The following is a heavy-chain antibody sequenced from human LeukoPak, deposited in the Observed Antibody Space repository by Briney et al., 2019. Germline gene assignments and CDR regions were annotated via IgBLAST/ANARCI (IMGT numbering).Heavy chain of an antibody. CDR2: INAGNGNT. CDR3: ARGRAVLSNWNDVSSWDY. J-gene: IGHJ4*02. V-gene: IGHV1-3*01. D-gene: IGHD1-20*01. Sequence: ASVKVSCKASGYTFTSYAMHWVRQAPGQRLEWMGWINAGNGNTKYSQKFQGRVTMTRNTSISTAYMELSSLRSEDTAVYYCARGRAVLSNWNDVSSWDYWGQGTLVTVSS. CDR1: GYTFTSYA.